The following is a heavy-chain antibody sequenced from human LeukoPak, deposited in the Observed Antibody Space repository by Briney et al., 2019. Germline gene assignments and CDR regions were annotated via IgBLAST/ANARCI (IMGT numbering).Heavy chain of an antibody. J-gene: IGHJ5*02. CDR1: GGSFSGYY. D-gene: IGHD5-24*01. CDR3: ARDRLQLQS. Sequence: SETLSLTCVVSGGSFSGYYWSWIRQPPGKGLEWIGEINNSGSTNYNPSLKSRVTISVDTSKNQFSLKLSSVTAADTAVYYCARDRLQLQSWGQGTLVTVSS. CDR2: INNSGST. V-gene: IGHV4-34*01.